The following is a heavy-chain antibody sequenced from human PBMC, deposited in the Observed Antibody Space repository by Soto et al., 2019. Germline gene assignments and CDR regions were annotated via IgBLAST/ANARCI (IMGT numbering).Heavy chain of an antibody. Sequence: QAQLVQSGGEVKRPGASVKVSCKASGYTVISNGISWVRQAPGQGLEWMGWISADKGNTNYAQKLQGRVSMTRDTSTSKVYMELRSLRSEGTAVYFCARDRAHGFDIWGQGTMVTVSS. J-gene: IGHJ3*02. CDR2: ISADKGNT. CDR3: ARDRAHGFDI. CDR1: GYTVISNG. V-gene: IGHV1-18*04.